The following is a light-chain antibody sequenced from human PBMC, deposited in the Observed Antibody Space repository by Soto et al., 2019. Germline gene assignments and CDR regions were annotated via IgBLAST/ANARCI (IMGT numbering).Light chain of an antibody. J-gene: IGLJ3*02. Sequence: QSVLTQSPSASGSPGQSVTISCTGTSSDIGGYNSVSWYQQHPGKAPKVMIYDVTKRPSGVPDRFSGSKSGNTASLTISGLQAADEADYYCCSYAGSWVFGGGTQLTVL. CDR2: DVT. CDR1: SSDIGGYNS. CDR3: CSYAGSWV. V-gene: IGLV2-8*01.